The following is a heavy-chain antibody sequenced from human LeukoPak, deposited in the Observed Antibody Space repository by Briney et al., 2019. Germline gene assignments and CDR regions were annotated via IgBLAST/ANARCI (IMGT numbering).Heavy chain of an antibody. CDR2: INSDGSST. J-gene: IGHJ3*02. Sequence: GGSLRLSCAASGFTFSSYWMHWVRQAPGKGLVWVSRINSDGSSTSCADSVKGRFTISRDNAKNTLYLQMNSLRAEDTAVYYCARDQSVSIRTGRVGFDIWGQGTMVTVSS. D-gene: IGHD3-9*01. CDR3: ARDQSVSIRTGRVGFDI. CDR1: GFTFSSYW. V-gene: IGHV3-74*01.